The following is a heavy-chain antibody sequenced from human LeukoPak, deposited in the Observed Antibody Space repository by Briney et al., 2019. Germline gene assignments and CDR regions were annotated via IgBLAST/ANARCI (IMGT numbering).Heavy chain of an antibody. CDR1: GFRFSASW. J-gene: IGHJ4*02. CDR2: IKQDGRQE. CDR3: AKASWVSNADAVL. D-gene: IGHD1-1*01. V-gene: IGHV3-7*03. Sequence: GGSLRLSCAASGFRFSASWMSWVRQAPGKALEWVASIKQDGRQEYFVDSVKGRFTLSRDDSRNTVYLQLNNLRVEDTAVYYCAKASWVSNADAVLWGQGTLVTVSS.